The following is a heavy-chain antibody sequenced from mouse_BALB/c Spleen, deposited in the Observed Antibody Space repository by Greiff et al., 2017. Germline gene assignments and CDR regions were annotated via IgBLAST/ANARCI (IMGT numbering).Heavy chain of an antibody. V-gene: IGHV3-6*02. J-gene: IGHJ3*01. CDR1: GYSITSGYY. D-gene: IGHD2-1*01. CDR3: ARASLYYGNPWFAY. Sequence: DVQLQESGPGLVKPSQSLSLTCSVTGYSITSGYYWNWIRQFPGNKLEWMGYISYDGSNNYNPSLKNRISINRDTSKNQFFLKLNSVTTEDTVTYYCARASLYYGNPWFAYWGQGTLVTVSA. CDR2: ISYDGSN.